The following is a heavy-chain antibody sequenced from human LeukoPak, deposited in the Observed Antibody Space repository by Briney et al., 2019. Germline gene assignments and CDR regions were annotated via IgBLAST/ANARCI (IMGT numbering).Heavy chain of an antibody. Sequence: SVKVSCKASGFTFTSSAVQWVRQARGQRLEWIGWIVVGSGNTNYAQKFQERVTITRDMSTSTAYMELSSLRSEDTAVYYCAAGSGYLLLGFGYRGQGTLVTVSS. D-gene: IGHD6-25*01. V-gene: IGHV1-58*01. CDR1: GFTFTSSA. J-gene: IGHJ4*02. CDR2: IVVGSGNT. CDR3: AAGSGYLLLGFGY.